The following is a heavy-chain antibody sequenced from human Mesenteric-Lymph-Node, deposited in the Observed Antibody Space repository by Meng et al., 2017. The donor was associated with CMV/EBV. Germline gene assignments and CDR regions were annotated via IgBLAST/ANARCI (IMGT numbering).Heavy chain of an antibody. V-gene: IGHV4-39*07. Sequence: SETLSLTCTVSGGSISSSSYYWGWIRQPPGKGLEWIGSIYYSGSTYYNPSLKSRVTISVDTSKNQFSLKLSSVTAADTALYYCAKDMGPGIGNYYYAMDVWGQGTTVTVSS. CDR2: IYYSGST. J-gene: IGHJ6*02. D-gene: IGHD1-26*01. CDR1: GGSISSSSYY. CDR3: AKDMGPGIGNYYYAMDV.